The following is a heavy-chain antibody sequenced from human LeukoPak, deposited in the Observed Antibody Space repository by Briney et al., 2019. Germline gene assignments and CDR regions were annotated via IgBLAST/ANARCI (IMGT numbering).Heavy chain of an antibody. Sequence: GGSLRLSCAASGFTFSSYGMHWVRQAPGKGLEWVSSISSSSSYIYYADSVKGRFTISRDNAKNSLYLQMNSLRAEDTAVYYCATPPNIVVVPAATFDYYYMDVWGKGTTVTVSS. D-gene: IGHD2-2*01. J-gene: IGHJ6*03. CDR1: GFTFSSYG. CDR3: ATPPNIVVVPAATFDYYYMDV. CDR2: ISSSSSYI. V-gene: IGHV3-21*01.